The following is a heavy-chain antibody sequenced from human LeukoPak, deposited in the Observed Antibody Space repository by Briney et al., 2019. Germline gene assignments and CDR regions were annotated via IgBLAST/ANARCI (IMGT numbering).Heavy chain of an antibody. Sequence: GGSLRLSCAASGFTFSSYEMNWVRQAPGKGLEWISYITSSGSTIYYADSVNGRFTISRDNAKNSLYLQMNSLRAEDTAVYYCARDSAYFGELYLLDYWGQGTLVTVSS. V-gene: IGHV3-48*03. D-gene: IGHD3-10*01. CDR3: ARDSAYFGELYLLDY. CDR2: ITSSGSTI. J-gene: IGHJ4*02. CDR1: GFTFSSYE.